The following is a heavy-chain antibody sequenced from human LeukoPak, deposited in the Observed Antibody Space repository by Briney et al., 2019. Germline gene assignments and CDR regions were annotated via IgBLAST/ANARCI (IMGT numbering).Heavy chain of an antibody. J-gene: IGHJ5*02. CDR1: GSTISSNY. D-gene: IGHD5-18*01. V-gene: IGHV4-34*01. CDR3: ARSVRGYGHRFDP. Sequence: SETLSLTATAAGSTISSNYWSWIRQPPGKGLEWVGEINHNRSTNDNQSLKSRVTISVDTSKNRFSLKLSSVTAADTAVYYCARSVRGYGHRFDPWGQGTLVTVSS. CDR2: INHNRST.